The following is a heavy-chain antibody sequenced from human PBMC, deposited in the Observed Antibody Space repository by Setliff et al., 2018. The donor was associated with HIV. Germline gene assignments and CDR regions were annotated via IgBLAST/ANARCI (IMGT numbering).Heavy chain of an antibody. CDR2: IYDNEKT. Sequence: PSETLSLTCSVSGGVSGGGMGVHDWSWIRQPPGKGLEWIGYIYDNEKTFYNPSLKSRVTITVDTSKNQFSLKLTSVTAADTAIYYCATDTAFLQEGTEFWGQGALVTVS. CDR1: GGVSGGGMGVHD. D-gene: IGHD5-18*01. CDR3: ATDTAFLQEGTEF. J-gene: IGHJ4*02. V-gene: IGHV4-61*08.